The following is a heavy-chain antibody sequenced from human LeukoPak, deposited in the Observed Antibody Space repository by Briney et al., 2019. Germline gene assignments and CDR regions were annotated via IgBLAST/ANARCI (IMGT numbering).Heavy chain of an antibody. CDR3: ARGAAGAARQGIFDY. Sequence: PSETLSLTCAVSGGSISRGGYSWRWIRQPPGKGLEWIGYIYHSGSTYYNPSLKSRVTISVDRSKNQFSLKLSSVTAADMAVYYCARGAAGAARQGIFDYWGQGTLVTVSS. CDR1: GGSISRGGYS. CDR2: IYHSGST. V-gene: IGHV4-30-2*01. D-gene: IGHD6-6*01. J-gene: IGHJ4*02.